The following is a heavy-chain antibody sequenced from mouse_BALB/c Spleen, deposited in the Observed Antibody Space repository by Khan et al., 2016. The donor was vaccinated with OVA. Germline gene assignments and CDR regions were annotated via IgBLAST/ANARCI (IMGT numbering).Heavy chain of an antibody. CDR3: ARRNYFGYTFAY. V-gene: IGHV1-77*01. CDR1: GYTFTDDY. J-gene: IGHJ3*01. Sequence: QVQLQQPGAELARPGASVKLSCKASGYTFTDDYINWVKQRTGQGLEGIGEISTGSGETYYNERFKGKATLTADKSYSTAYMQLSSLTSEASVVYFCARRNYFGYTFAYWGQGTLVTVSA. CDR2: ISTGSGET. D-gene: IGHD1-2*01.